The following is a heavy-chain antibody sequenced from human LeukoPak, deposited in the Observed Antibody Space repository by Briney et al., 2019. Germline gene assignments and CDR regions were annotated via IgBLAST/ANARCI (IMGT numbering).Heavy chain of an antibody. V-gene: IGHV3-74*01. CDR1: GFTFSNYW. D-gene: IGHD6-19*01. CDR2: INSDGSST. CDR3: AKDIEEWLVKGGGCFDY. Sequence: GGSLRLSCAASGFTFSNYWMHWVRQAPGKGLVWVSRINSDGSSTSYADSVKGRFTISRDNSKNTLYLQMNSLRAEDTAVYYCAKDIEEWLVKGGGCFDYWGQGTLVTVSS. J-gene: IGHJ4*02.